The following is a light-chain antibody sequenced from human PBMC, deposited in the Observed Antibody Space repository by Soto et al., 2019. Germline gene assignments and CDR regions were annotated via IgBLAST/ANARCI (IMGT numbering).Light chain of an antibody. CDR2: DAS. CDR3: QQYNNWPPWT. CDR1: QSVSNN. J-gene: IGKJ1*01. V-gene: IGKV3-15*01. Sequence: ILMTHSPATLSVSPGERATLSCRASQSVSNNLAWYQQKPGQAPRLLIYDASTRATGIPARFSGSWSGTEFTLTISGLQSEDFAVYYCQQYNNWPPWTFGPGTKVEIK.